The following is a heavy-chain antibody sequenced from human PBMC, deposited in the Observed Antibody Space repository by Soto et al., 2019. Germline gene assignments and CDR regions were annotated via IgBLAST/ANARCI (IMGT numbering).Heavy chain of an antibody. CDR3: ARVKETGYHDNRLDP. Sequence: ASVKVSCKASGYTFTSYGISWVRQAPGQGLEWMGWISAYNGNTNYAQKLQGRVTMTTDTSTSTAYMELRSLRSDDTAVYYCARVKETGYHDNRLDPWGQGTLVTVSS. D-gene: IGHD3-9*01. V-gene: IGHV1-18*01. J-gene: IGHJ5*02. CDR2: ISAYNGNT. CDR1: GYTFTSYG.